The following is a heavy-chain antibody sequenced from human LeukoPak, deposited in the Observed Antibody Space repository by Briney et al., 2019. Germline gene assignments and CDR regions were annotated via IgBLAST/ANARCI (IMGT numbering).Heavy chain of an antibody. CDR1: GYTFTGYY. Sequence: GASVKVSCKASGYTFTGYYMHWVRQAPGQGLEWMGWISPNSGGTNYAQKFQGRVTMTRDTSISTAYMELSRLRSDDTAVYYCARDPLTYYYDSSGYLSWGQGTLVTVSS. CDR2: ISPNSGGT. D-gene: IGHD3-22*01. V-gene: IGHV1-2*02. CDR3: ARDPLTYYYDSSGYLS. J-gene: IGHJ5*02.